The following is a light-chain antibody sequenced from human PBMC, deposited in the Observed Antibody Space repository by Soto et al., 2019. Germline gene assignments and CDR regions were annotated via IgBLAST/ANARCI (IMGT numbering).Light chain of an antibody. V-gene: IGKV1-16*01. CDR1: QGISTS. CDR3: QQYESYPCT. Sequence: DIQMTQSPASLSASVGDRVTITCRASQGISTSIIWFQQQPGTAPKSLIYGASTLHSGVPSRFSGSGSGTRFTLTITSLQPEDFATYYCQQYESYPCTFGQGTKLEI. CDR2: GAS. J-gene: IGKJ2*02.